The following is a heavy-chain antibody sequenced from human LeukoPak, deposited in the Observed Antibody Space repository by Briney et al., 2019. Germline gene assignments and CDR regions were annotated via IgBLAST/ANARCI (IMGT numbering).Heavy chain of an antibody. CDR1: GGSISSGDYY. V-gene: IGHV4-61*02. J-gene: IGHJ3*02. CDR3: ARVYHYGSGSYIYAFDI. Sequence: SQTLSLTCTVSGGSISSGDYYWSWIRQPAGKGLEWIGRIYTSGSTNYNPSLKSRVTISVDTSKNQFSLKLSSVTAADTAVYYCARVYHYGSGSYIYAFDIWGQGTMVTVSS. D-gene: IGHD3-10*01. CDR2: IYTSGST.